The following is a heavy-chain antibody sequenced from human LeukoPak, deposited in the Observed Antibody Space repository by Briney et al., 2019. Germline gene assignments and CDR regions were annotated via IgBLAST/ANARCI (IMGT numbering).Heavy chain of an antibody. J-gene: IGHJ4*02. D-gene: IGHD2-2*01. Sequence: GGSLRLSCAASGFTFSSYGMHWVRQAPAKGLEGVAYIRYHGSNINYADSVKGRFTISRDNSKDTLFLQMSSLRAGDTAVYYCAKVLTGYCGSTSCPFYSWGQGTLVTVSS. V-gene: IGHV3-30*02. CDR3: AKVLTGYCGSTSCPFYS. CDR2: IRYHGSNI. CDR1: GFTFSSYG.